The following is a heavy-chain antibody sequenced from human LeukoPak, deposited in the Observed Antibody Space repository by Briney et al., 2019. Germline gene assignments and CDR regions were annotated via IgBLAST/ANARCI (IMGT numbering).Heavy chain of an antibody. V-gene: IGHV3-48*03. CDR2: ISSSGSTI. D-gene: IGHD1-26*01. J-gene: IGHJ4*02. CDR3: ARALDGELLNYYFDY. CDR1: GFTFSSYE. Sequence: PGGSLRLSCAASGFTFSSYEMNWVRQAPGKGLEWVSYISSSGSTIYYADSVKGRLTISRDNAKNSLYLQMNSLRAEDTAVYYCARALDGELLNYYFDYWGQGTLVTVSS.